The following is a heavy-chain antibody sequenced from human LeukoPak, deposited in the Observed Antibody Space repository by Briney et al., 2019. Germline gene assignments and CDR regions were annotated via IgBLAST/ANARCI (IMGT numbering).Heavy chain of an antibody. CDR1: GFTFDDYA. V-gene: IGHV3-9*01. CDR2: ISWNSGSI. J-gene: IGHJ4*02. Sequence: PGRSLRLSCAASGFTFDDYAMHWVRQAPGKGLEWVSGISWNSGSIGYVDSVKGRFTISRDNAKNSLYLQMNSLRAEDTALYYCAKVIFDYWGQGTLVTVSS. CDR3: AKVIFDY.